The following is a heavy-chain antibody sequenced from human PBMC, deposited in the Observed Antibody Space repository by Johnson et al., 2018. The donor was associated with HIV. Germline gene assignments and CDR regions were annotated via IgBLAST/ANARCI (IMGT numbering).Heavy chain of an antibody. J-gene: IGHJ3*02. CDR1: GFTFSSYA. D-gene: IGHD6-13*01. CDR2: ISYDGSNK. Sequence: QVQLVESGGGVVQPGRSLRLSCAASGFTFSSYAMHWVRQAPGKGLEWVAVISYDGSNKYYEDSETGSFTISRDNSKNTLYLQMNSLRAEDTAVYYCARELGYSSSNDAFDIWGQGTMVTVSS. V-gene: IGHV3-30*04. CDR3: ARELGYSSSNDAFDI.